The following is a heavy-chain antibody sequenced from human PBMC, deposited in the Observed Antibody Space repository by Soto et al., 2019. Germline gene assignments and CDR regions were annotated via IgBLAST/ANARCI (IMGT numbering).Heavy chain of an antibody. V-gene: IGHV4-61*01. CDR1: GASVSSGTYY. CDR3: AHTLCDFWSGEGRRFDP. CDR2: ISYSGST. J-gene: IGHJ5*02. D-gene: IGHD3-3*01. Sequence: SETLSLTCTVSGASVSSGTYYWSWIRQPPGKGLEWIGYISYSGSTNYNPSLKSRVTIIKDTSKNQVVLTMTNMDPVDTATYYCAHTLCDFWSGEGRRFDPWGQGTLVTVSS.